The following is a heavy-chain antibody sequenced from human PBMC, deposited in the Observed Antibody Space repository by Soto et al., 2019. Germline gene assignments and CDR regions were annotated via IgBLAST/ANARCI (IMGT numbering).Heavy chain of an antibody. CDR2: IKSKTDGGTT. V-gene: IGHV3-15*07. D-gene: IGHD1-7*01. CDR3: TTHNWNYNFNDY. J-gene: IGHJ4*02. CDR1: AFTFSNAR. Sequence: PGGALSLSCAASAFTFSNARMNWVRQAPGKGLEWVGRIKSKTDGGTTDYAAPVKGRFTISRDDSKNTLYLQMNSLKTEDTAVYYCTTHNWNYNFNDYWGQGTLVTVSS.